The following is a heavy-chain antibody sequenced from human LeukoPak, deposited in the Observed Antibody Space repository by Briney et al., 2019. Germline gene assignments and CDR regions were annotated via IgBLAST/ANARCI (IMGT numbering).Heavy chain of an antibody. CDR2: IKSDGSWT. Sequence: GGSLRLSCAASGFSIRGYWMHWVRQAPGKGLMWVSRIKSDGSWTNYADSVRGRFTISRDNAKNTLYLQMIGLRAEDTAIYYCVRDGDAYDFDHWSQGILVTVSS. D-gene: IGHD5-12*01. V-gene: IGHV3-74*01. J-gene: IGHJ4*02. CDR3: VRDGDAYDFDH. CDR1: GFSIRGYW.